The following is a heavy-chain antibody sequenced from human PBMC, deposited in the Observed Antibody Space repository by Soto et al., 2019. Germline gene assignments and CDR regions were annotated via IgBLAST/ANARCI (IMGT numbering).Heavy chain of an antibody. CDR1: GCTFSSYA. CDR2: IIPIFGTA. D-gene: IGHD6-6*01. V-gene: IGHV1-69*13. CDR3: SLAGGSSSGYFDY. Sequence: ASVKVSFKASGCTFSSYAISWVRQAPGQGLEWMGGIIPIFGTANYAQKFQGRVTKTADENTSTAYMELSSHRSEETGGLYCSLAGGSSSGYFDYWGQGTLVTVSS. J-gene: IGHJ4*02.